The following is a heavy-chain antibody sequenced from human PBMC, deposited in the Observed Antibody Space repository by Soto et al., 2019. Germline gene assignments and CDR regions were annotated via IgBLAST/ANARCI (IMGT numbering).Heavy chain of an antibody. CDR2: IYYSGST. CDR1: CGSISSYY. Sequence: SETLSLTCTVSCGSISSYYWSWIRQPPGKGLEWIGYIYYSGSTNYNPSLKSRVTISVDTSKNQFSLKLSSVTAADTAVYYCASFTDYYDSSGYYPGGMDVWGQGTTVTVAS. J-gene: IGHJ6*02. V-gene: IGHV4-59*01. CDR3: ASFTDYYDSSGYYPGGMDV. D-gene: IGHD3-22*01.